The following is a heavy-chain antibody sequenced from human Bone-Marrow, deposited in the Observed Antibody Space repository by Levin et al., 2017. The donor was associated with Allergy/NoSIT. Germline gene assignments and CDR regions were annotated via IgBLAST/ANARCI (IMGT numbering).Heavy chain of an antibody. D-gene: IGHD2-2*02. CDR1: GFSFDTYS. J-gene: IGHJ5*02. CDR2: ISWISDKI. Sequence: HTGGSLRLSCAASGFSFDTYSMHWVRQRPGKGLEWVASISWISDKIGYADSVKGRFTISRDNVKNSLNLQMNILRADDTAMYFCAKGDCGSNNCYKFEAWGQGTLVTVSS. CDR3: AKGDCGSNNCYKFEA. V-gene: IGHV3-9*01.